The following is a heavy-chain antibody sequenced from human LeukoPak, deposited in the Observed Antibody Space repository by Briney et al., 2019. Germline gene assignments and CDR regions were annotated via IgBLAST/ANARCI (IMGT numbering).Heavy chain of an antibody. CDR3: ARGGTAVIAPYAFDI. CDR1: GGSISSYY. J-gene: IGHJ3*02. CDR2: IYYSGST. Sequence: SETLSLTCTVSGGSISSYYWSWIRQPPGKGLEWIGYIYYSGSTNYNPSVKSRVAMSVDTSKKQFSLKLSSLTAADTAVYYCARGGTAVIAPYAFDIWGQGTMVTVSS. V-gene: IGHV4-59*01. D-gene: IGHD4-23*01.